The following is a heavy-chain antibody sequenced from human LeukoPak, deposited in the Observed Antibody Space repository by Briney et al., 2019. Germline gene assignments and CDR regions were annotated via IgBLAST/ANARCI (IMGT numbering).Heavy chain of an antibody. CDR1: GFTFSSYW. CDR2: IKQDGSEK. J-gene: IGHJ4*02. Sequence: PGGSLRLSCAASGFTFSSYWMSWVRQAPGKGLEWVANIKQDGSEKYYVDSVKGRFTISRDNAKNSLYFQMNSLRAEDTAVYYCVRGVVRITMVRGVMGVDYWGQGTLVAVSS. V-gene: IGHV3-7*02. CDR3: VRGVVRITMVRGVMGVDY. D-gene: IGHD3-10*01.